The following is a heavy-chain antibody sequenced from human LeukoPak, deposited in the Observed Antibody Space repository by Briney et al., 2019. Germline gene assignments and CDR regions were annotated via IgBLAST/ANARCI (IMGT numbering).Heavy chain of an antibody. J-gene: IGHJ4*02. Sequence: GASVKVSCKASGYTFTSYDINWVRQATGQGLEWMGWMNPNSGNTNYAQKLQGRVTMTTDTSTSAAYMELRSLRSDDTAVYYCARAFTSYYDILTGYFDYWGQGTLVTVSS. CDR1: GYTFTSYD. V-gene: IGHV1-18*01. CDR3: ARAFTSYYDILTGYFDY. D-gene: IGHD3-9*01. CDR2: MNPNSGNT.